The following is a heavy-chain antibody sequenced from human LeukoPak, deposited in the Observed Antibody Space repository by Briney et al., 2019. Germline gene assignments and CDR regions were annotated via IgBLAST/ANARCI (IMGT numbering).Heavy chain of an antibody. J-gene: IGHJ6*02. Sequence: GESLQISCQGSGYSFTSYWIGWVRPMPGKGLEWMGIIYPGDSDTRYSPSFQGQVTISADKAIITAYLQWSSLKASDTAMYYCARLRGVYNHYDSRCYYYYYYGMDVWGQGTTVTVS. CDR3: ARLRGVYNHYDSRCYYYYYYGMDV. V-gene: IGHV5-51*01. D-gene: IGHD3-22*01. CDR1: GYSFTSYW. CDR2: IYPGDSDT.